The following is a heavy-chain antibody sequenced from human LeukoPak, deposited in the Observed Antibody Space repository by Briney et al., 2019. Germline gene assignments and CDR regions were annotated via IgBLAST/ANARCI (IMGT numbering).Heavy chain of an antibody. CDR3: ARDDGQIVYFDY. V-gene: IGHV4-38-2*02. CDR2: IYHSGST. J-gene: IGHJ4*02. D-gene: IGHD2-15*01. CDR1: GGSISSGYY. Sequence: PSQTLSLTCTVSGGSISSGYYWGWIRQPPGKGLEWIGSIYHSGSTYYNPPLKSRVTISVDTSKNQFSLKLSSVTAADTAVYYCARDDGQIVYFDYWGQGTLVTVSS.